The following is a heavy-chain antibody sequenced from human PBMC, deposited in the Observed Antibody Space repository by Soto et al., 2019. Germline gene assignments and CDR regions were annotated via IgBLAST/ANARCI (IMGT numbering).Heavy chain of an antibody. CDR2: IIPIFGTA. J-gene: IGHJ5*02. CDR1: RGTFSSYA. D-gene: IGHD3-22*01. V-gene: IGHV1-69*13. Sequence: SVKVSCKASRGTFSSYALSWVRQAPGQGLEWMGGIIPIFGTANYAQKFQGRVTITADESTSTAYMELSSLRSEDTAVYYCARGGYYDSSGYYNWFDPWGQGTLVTVSS. CDR3: ARGGYYDSSGYYNWFDP.